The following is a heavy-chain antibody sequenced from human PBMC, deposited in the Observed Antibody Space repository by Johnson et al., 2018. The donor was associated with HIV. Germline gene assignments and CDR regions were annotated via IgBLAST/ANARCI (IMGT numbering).Heavy chain of an antibody. V-gene: IGHV3-11*04. CDR3: ARLPSGYNRDTFNI. CDR1: GFTFSDYY. CDR2: ISSSGSTI. J-gene: IGHJ3*02. Sequence: QVQLVESGGVVVQPGGSLRLSCAASGFTFSDYYMSWIRQAPGKGLEWVSYISSSGSTIYYADSVKGRFTISRDNSKNTLYLQMNSLRAEDTATYYCARLPSGYNRDTFNIWGQGTMVTVSS. D-gene: IGHD5-18*01.